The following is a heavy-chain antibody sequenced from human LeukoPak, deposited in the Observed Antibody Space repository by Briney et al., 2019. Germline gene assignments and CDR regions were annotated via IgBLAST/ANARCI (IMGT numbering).Heavy chain of an antibody. CDR2: IYYSGST. J-gene: IGHJ5*02. Sequence: SETLSLTCTVSGGSISSYYWSWIRQPPGKGLEWIGYIYYSGSTNYNPSLKSRVTIPVDTSKNQFSLKPSSVAAADTAVYYCAREGEMATTWGQGTLVTVSS. V-gene: IGHV4-59*01. CDR1: GGSISSYY. CDR3: AREGEMATT. D-gene: IGHD5-24*01.